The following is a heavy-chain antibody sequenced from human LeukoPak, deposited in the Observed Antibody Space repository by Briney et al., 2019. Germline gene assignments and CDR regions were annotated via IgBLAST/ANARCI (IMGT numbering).Heavy chain of an antibody. Sequence: GGSLRLSCAASGFTFSSYSMNWVRQAPGKGLEWVSSISSSSSYIYYADSVKGRFTISRDNAKNSLYLQMNSLRAEDTAVYYCASGEADYDFWSGYSPFDYWGQGTLVTVSS. CDR3: ASGEADYDFWSGYSPFDY. V-gene: IGHV3-21*01. D-gene: IGHD3-3*01. CDR1: GFTFSSYS. J-gene: IGHJ4*02. CDR2: ISSSSSYI.